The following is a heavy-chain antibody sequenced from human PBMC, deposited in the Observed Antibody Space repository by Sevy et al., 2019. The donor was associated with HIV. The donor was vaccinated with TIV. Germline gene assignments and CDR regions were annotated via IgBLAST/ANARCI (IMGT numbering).Heavy chain of an antibody. CDR3: ATDARTHLRLSVVPAAPSDY. Sequence: GGSLRLSCAASGFTFSSYAMSWVRQAPGKGLEWVSAISGSGGSTYYADSVKGRFTISRDNSKNTLYLQMNSLRAEDTAVYYCATDARTHLRLSVVPAAPSDYWGQGTLVTVSS. V-gene: IGHV3-23*01. CDR2: ISGSGGST. CDR1: GFTFSSYA. D-gene: IGHD2-2*01. J-gene: IGHJ4*02.